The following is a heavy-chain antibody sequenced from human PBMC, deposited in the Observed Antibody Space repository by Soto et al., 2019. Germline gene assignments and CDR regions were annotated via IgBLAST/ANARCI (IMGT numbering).Heavy chain of an antibody. CDR1: GFTFSSYW. D-gene: IGHD3-22*01. V-gene: IGHV3-7*03. Sequence: ASLRLSCAASGFTFSSYWMSWVRQAPGKGLEWVANIKQDGSEKYYVESVKGRFTISTDKAKNSLYLQMNSLRAEDTAVYYCVREIVDSSGYYPDYLGQGTVVTVSS. CDR3: VREIVDSSGYYPDY. CDR2: IKQDGSEK. J-gene: IGHJ4*02.